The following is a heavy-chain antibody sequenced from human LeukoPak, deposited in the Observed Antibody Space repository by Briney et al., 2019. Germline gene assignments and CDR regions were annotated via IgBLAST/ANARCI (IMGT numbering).Heavy chain of an antibody. CDR2: ISGSGGST. J-gene: IGHJ4*02. V-gene: IGHV3-23*01. CDR3: AKIGRGLGRSAIDY. CDR1: GFTFSSYA. Sequence: PGGSLRLSCAASGFTFSSYAMSWVRQAPGKGLEWVSAISGSGGSTYYADSAKGRFTISRDNSKNTLYLQMNSLRAEDTAVYYCAKIGRGLGRSAIDYWGQGTLVTVSS. D-gene: IGHD6-19*01.